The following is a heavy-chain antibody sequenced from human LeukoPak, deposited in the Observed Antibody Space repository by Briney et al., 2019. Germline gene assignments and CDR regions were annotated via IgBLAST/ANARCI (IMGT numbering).Heavy chain of an antibody. CDR3: ARDRPPYDFWSGYLYRYYYYGMDV. CDR2: IKQDGSEK. Sequence: GGSLRLSCAASGLTFSNYWMSWVRQAPGKGLEWVANIKQDGSEKYYVDSVKGRFTISRDNAKNSLYLQMNSLRAEDTAVYYCARDRPPYDFWSGYLYRYYYYGMDVWGQGTTVTVSS. D-gene: IGHD3-3*01. CDR1: GLTFSNYW. J-gene: IGHJ6*02. V-gene: IGHV3-7*01.